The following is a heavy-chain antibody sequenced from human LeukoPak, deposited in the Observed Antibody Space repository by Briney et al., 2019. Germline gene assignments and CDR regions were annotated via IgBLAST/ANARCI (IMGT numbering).Heavy chain of an antibody. CDR3: ARAMYYDFWSGRGYYYMDV. J-gene: IGHJ6*03. D-gene: IGHD3-3*01. V-gene: IGHV4-59*08. CDR1: GDSISGSY. Sequence: PSETLSLTCAVSGDSISGSYWSWIRQPPGKGLEWIGFLSYSGTTSYNPSLKSRFTISGDTSRNQFSLKLNSVTAADTAVYYCARAMYYDFWSGRGYYYMDVWGKGTTVTVSS. CDR2: LSYSGTT.